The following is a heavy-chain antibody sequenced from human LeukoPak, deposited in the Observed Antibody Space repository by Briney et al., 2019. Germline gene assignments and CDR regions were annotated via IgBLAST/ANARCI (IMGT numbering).Heavy chain of an antibody. V-gene: IGHV4-4*07. Sequence: PSETLPLTCTVSGDSISSHYLGWIRQPAGKGLEWIGITSGTGNYNPSLKSRVSMSVDTSRNLVSLTLTSVTAADTAVYYCARLYYYNDGGLYFGPEAFDIWGQGTRVTVSS. CDR1: GDSISSHY. J-gene: IGHJ3*02. CDR3: ARLYYYNDGGLYFGPEAFDI. CDR2: TSGTG. D-gene: IGHD3-10*01.